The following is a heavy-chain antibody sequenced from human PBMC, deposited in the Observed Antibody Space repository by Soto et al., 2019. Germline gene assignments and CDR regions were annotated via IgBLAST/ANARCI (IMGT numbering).Heavy chain of an antibody. D-gene: IGHD2-21*01. Sequence: QVQLVQSGAEVRKPGSSVKVSCEASGGSFISYIFTWVRQAPGQGLEWMGRSISIQGRADYALKFQDRVTIAADRSTQTVYMELRSLRPEDTALYYCAKSLVFVDHAYMDVWGKGTTVTVSS. CDR2: SISIQGRA. CDR1: GGSFISYI. CDR3: AKSLVFVDHAYMDV. V-gene: IGHV1-69*02. J-gene: IGHJ6*03.